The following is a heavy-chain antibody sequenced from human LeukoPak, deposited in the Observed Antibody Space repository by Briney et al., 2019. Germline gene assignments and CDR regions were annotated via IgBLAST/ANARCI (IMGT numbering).Heavy chain of an antibody. J-gene: IGHJ3*02. V-gene: IGHV3-23*01. CDR1: GFTFSSYA. CDR3: AKAPLDAFDI. CDR2: IRGSGGST. Sequence: GGSLRLSCAASGFTFSSYAMSWVRQAPGKGLEWVSGIRGSGGSTYYADSVKGRFTISRDNSKNTLYLQTNSLRAEDTAVYYCAKAPLDAFDIWGQGTMVTVSS.